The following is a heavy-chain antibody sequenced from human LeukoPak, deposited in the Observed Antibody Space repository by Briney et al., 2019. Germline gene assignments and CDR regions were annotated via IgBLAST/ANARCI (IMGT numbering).Heavy chain of an antibody. CDR2: IWPSYSET. D-gene: IGHD2-2*01. Sequence: GESLKISCKGSGFTFSNYWIGWVRQMPGKGLEWMGVIWPSYSETRYSPSFQGQVTISADKSITTAYLQWSSLKALDTAMYYCAREVGSSSLTFDYWGQGTLVTVPS. CDR3: AREVGSSSLTFDY. J-gene: IGHJ4*02. V-gene: IGHV5-51*01. CDR1: GFTFSNYW.